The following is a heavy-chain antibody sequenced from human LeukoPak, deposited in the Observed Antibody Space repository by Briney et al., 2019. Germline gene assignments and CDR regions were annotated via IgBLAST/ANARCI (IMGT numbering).Heavy chain of an antibody. D-gene: IGHD2/OR15-2a*01. V-gene: IGHV3-9*01. CDR1: GFSFDDYA. J-gene: IGHJ6*03. CDR3: AKDAYGGATFFYYMDV. CDR2: ISWHSGRI. Sequence: GGSLRLSCAASGFSFDDYAMHWVRQAPGKGLEWVSGISWHSGRIAYADSVRGRLTISRDNAKNSLSLQMNSLRDDDTAVYYCAKDAYGGATFFYYMDVWGKGTTVTVSS.